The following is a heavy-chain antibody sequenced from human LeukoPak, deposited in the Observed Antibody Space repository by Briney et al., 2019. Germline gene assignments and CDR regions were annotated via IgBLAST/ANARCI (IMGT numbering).Heavy chain of an antibody. Sequence: GGSLRLSCAASGFTFSGYGMHWVRQAPGKGLEWVAFIRYDESHKYYIDSVKGRFTISRDNSKNSLYLQMNSLRAEDTAVYYCAREGYSPYWAQGTLVTVSS. CDR1: GFTFSGYG. CDR3: AREGYSPY. J-gene: IGHJ4*02. V-gene: IGHV3-30*02. CDR2: IRYDESHK. D-gene: IGHD6-13*01.